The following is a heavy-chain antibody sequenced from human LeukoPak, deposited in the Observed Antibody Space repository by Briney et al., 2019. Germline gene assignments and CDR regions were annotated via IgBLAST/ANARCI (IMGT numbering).Heavy chain of an antibody. CDR2: ISYDGSNK. CDR3: ARGAVPYYYYYMDV. V-gene: IGHV3-30-3*01. D-gene: IGHD6-19*01. CDR1: GFTFSSYA. Sequence: GRSLRLSCAASGFTFSSYAMHWVRQAPGKGLEWVAVISYDGSNKYYADSVKGRFTISRDNSKNTLYLQMNSLRAEDTAVYYCARGAVPYYYYYMDVWGKGTTVTVSS. J-gene: IGHJ6*03.